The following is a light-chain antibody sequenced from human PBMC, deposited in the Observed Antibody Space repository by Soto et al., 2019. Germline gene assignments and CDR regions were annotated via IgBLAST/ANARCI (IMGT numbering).Light chain of an antibody. J-gene: IGKJ5*01. CDR2: GAS. CDR3: QHYNNWPIT. V-gene: IGKV3-15*01. Sequence: EIVMTQSPATLSVSPSESVALSSSACQSVASNLAWYQQRPGQAPSLLIFGASTRAPGIPGRFSGSGSGTDFTLTISSLQSEDFAVYHCQHYNNWPITFGQGTRLEIK. CDR1: QSVASN.